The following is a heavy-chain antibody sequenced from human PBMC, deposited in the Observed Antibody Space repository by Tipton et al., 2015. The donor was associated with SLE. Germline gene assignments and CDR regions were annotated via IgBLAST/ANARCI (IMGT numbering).Heavy chain of an antibody. CDR2: LYNTGST. J-gene: IGHJ3*02. CDR1: GGSISSYY. Sequence: TLSLTCTVSGGSISSYYWSCLRQPPGKGLEWIGRLYNTGSTNYKSSLQSRVTISLDTSNNQFSLRLHSVTVADTAVYYCARGGLYETSAYSVGFDIWGQGTLVTVSP. D-gene: IGHD3-22*01. V-gene: IGHV4-4*09. CDR3: ARGGLYETSAYSVGFDI.